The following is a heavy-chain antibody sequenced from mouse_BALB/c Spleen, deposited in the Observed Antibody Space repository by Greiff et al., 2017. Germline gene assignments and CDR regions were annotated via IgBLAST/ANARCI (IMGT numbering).Heavy chain of an antibody. V-gene: IGHV2-3*01. J-gene: IGHJ3*01. CDR3: AKEGGFITTVVAKEFAY. D-gene: IGHD1-1*01. Sequence: VQVVESGPGLVAPSQSLSITCTVSGFSLTSYGVSWVRQPPGKGLEWLGVIWGDGSTNYHSALISRLSISKDNSKSQVFLKLNSLQTDDTATYYCAKEGGFITTVVAKEFAYWGQGTLVTVSA. CDR2: IWGDGST. CDR1: GFSLTSYG.